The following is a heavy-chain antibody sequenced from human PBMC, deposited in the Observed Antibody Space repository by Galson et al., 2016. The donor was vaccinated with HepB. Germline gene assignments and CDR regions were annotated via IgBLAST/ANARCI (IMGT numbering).Heavy chain of an antibody. V-gene: IGHV3-9*01. CDR2: ISWNSGTI. CDR1: GFTFDDYA. J-gene: IGHJ6*02. D-gene: IGHD3-3*01. CDR3: AKDMSIFGVVITHSGGGWGV. Sequence: SLRLSCAASGFTFDDYAMHWVRQAPGKGLEWISGISWNSGTIIYADSVKGRFTISRDNAKNSLYLQMNSLRAADTALYYCAKDMSIFGVVITHSGGGWGVWGQGTPVTVSS.